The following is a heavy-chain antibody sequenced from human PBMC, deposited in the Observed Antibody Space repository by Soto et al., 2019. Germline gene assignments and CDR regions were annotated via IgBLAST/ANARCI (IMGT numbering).Heavy chain of an antibody. Sequence: QVQLVQSGPEVKKPGASVTVSCKTSGYTFTDHGIDWVRQATGQGLEWGGWVSSYNGNTNYAYNLKDRVIMTTDASTSTAYMELRGLRSDDTAVYYCAREVEGSYSPADFWGQGTPVTVSS. CDR1: GYTFTDHG. J-gene: IGHJ4*02. CDR3: AREVEGSYSPADF. D-gene: IGHD3-10*01. CDR2: VSSYNGNT. V-gene: IGHV1-18*01.